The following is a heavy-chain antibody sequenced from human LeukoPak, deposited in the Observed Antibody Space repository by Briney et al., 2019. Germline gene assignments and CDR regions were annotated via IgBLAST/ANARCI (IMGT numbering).Heavy chain of an antibody. D-gene: IGHD2-15*01. CDR3: ASAGYCSGNSCYLNPLDY. Sequence: SETLSLTCTVSGVSISTHFYYWGWIRQTPGKALEWIGNMYYRGSTYYNPSLNSRVSMSLDTSKNQFSLRLSSVTAADTAVYYCASAGYCSGNSCYLNPLDYWGQGSLVTVSS. CDR1: GVSISTHFYY. V-gene: IGHV4-39*07. CDR2: MYYRGST. J-gene: IGHJ4*02.